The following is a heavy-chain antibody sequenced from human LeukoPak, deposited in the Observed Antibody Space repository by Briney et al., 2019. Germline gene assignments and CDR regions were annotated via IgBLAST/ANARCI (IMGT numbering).Heavy chain of an antibody. J-gene: IGHJ5*02. CDR2: INHSGST. CDR3: ARGPRITMVRGVYWFDP. D-gene: IGHD3-10*01. CDR1: GGSFSGYY. Sequence: PSETLSLTCAVYGGSFSGYYWSWIRQPPGKGLDWIGEINHSGSTNYDPSLKSRVTISVDTSKNQFSLKLSSVTAADTAVYYCARGPRITMVRGVYWFDPWGQGTLVTVSS. V-gene: IGHV4-34*01.